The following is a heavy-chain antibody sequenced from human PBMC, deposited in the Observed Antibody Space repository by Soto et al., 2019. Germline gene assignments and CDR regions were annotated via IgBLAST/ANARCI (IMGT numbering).Heavy chain of an antibody. Sequence: PGGSLRLSCAASGFTFSSYDMHWVRQATGKGLEWVSAIGTAGDTYYPGSVKGRFTISRENAKNSLYLQMNSLRAGDTAVYYCARGGGTTGTTLPPNWFDPWGQGTLVTVSS. J-gene: IGHJ5*02. CDR1: GFTFSSYD. CDR3: ARGGGTTGTTLPPNWFDP. D-gene: IGHD1-1*01. CDR2: IGTAGDT. V-gene: IGHV3-13*01.